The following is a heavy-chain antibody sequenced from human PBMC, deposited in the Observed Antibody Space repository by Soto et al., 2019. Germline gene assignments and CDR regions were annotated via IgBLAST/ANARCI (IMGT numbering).Heavy chain of an antibody. CDR3: CRDGGYSSSSLDY. Sequence: GGSLRLSCATSGFTFADYAMSWFRQAPGKGLEWVGLIRAKRYGGTMENAASVKGRFNISRYDSKSIAYLQMNSLKTEDTAVYYCCRDGGYSSSSLDYWNQGTLVTVSS. CDR2: IRAKRYGGTM. V-gene: IGHV3-49*03. D-gene: IGHD6-6*01. CDR1: GFTFADYA. J-gene: IGHJ4*02.